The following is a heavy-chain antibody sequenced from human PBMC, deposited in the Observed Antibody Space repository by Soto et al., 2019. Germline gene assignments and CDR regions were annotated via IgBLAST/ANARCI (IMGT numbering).Heavy chain of an antibody. Sequence: KTSETLSLTCTISGGSISNYYWTWIRQTPGKGLEWIGYVYYSGNTNYNPPLKSRVSISVDMSKNQFSLELSSVTAADTAVYFCARGFSYRWVYWGQGILVTVSS. V-gene: IGHV4-59*01. J-gene: IGHJ4*02. CDR3: ARGFSYRWVY. CDR1: GGSISNYY. D-gene: IGHD3-16*02. CDR2: VYYSGNT.